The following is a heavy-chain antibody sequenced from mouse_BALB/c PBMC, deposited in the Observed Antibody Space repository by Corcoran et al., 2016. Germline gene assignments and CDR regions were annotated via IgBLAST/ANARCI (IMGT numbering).Heavy chain of an antibody. D-gene: IGHD2-2*01. CDR2: INTETGEP. J-gene: IGHJ2*01. Sequence: QIQLVQSGPELKKPGETVKISCKASGYTFTDYSMHWVKQAPGKGLKWMGWINTETGEPTYADDFKGRFAFSLETSASTAYLQINNLKNEDTATYFCAPYGYDYFDYWGQGTTLTVSS. CDR1: GYTFTDYS. V-gene: IGHV9-2-1*01. CDR3: APYGYDYFDY.